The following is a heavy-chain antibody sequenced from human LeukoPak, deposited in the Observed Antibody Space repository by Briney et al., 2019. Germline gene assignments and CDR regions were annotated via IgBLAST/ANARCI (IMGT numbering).Heavy chain of an antibody. V-gene: IGHV4-39*07. D-gene: IGHD5-18*01. CDR3: ASRRIQLWSYYFDY. CDR2: IYYSGST. Sequence: SETLSLTCTVSGGSININTYYWGWIRQPPGKGLEWIGSIYYSGSTYYNPSLKSRVTISVDTSKYQFSLKLSSVTAADTAVYYCASRRIQLWSYYFDYWGQGTLVTVSS. J-gene: IGHJ4*02. CDR1: GGSININTYY.